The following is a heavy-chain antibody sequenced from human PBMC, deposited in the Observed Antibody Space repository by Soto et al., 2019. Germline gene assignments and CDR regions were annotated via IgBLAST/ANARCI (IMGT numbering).Heavy chain of an antibody. CDR1: GFTFDDYA. CDR2: ISWNSGSI. V-gene: IGHV3-9*01. J-gene: IGHJ1*01. Sequence: EVQLVESGGGLVQPGRSLRLSCAASGFTFDDYAMHWVRQAPGKGLEWVSGISWNSGSIGYADSVKGRFTISRDNAKNSLYLQMTSLRAEDTSLYYCSKDGEWELQGYFQHWGQCTLVNVS. CDR3: SKDGEWELQGYFQH. D-gene: IGHD1-26*01.